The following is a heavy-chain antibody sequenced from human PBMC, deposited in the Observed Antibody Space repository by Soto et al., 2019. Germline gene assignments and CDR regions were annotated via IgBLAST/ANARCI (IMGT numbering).Heavy chain of an antibody. D-gene: IGHD6-13*01. CDR2: ISSSSSTI. V-gene: IGHV3-48*01. CDR1: GFTFSSYS. CDR3: ARDLAAAGNYSYYYMDV. Sequence: EVQLVESGGGLVQPGGSLRLSCAASGFTFSSYSMNWVRQAPGKGLEWVSYISSSSSTIYYADSVKGRFTISRDNAKNSLYLQMNSLRAEDTAVYYCARDLAAAGNYSYYYMDVWGKGTTVTVSS. J-gene: IGHJ6*03.